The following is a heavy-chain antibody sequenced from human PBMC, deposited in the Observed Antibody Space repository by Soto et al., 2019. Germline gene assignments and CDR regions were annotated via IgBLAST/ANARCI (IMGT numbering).Heavy chain of an antibody. CDR3: ARRARPDFYYMDV. CDR2: ISTNGVGT. V-gene: IGHV3-64*01. J-gene: IGHJ6*03. D-gene: IGHD6-6*01. Sequence: SGGSLRLSCAASGFTLSGYAMDWVRLAPGKGLEYVSGISTNGVGTYYANSVQGRFTISRDNSKNTVYLQMGSLRPEDMAVYYCARRARPDFYYMDVWGKGTTVTVSS. CDR1: GFTLSGYA.